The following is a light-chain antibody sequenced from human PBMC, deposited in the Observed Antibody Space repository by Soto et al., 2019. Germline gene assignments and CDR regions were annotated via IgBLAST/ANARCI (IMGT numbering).Light chain of an antibody. J-gene: IGKJ2*01. Sequence: EIVLTQSPGTLSLSPGERATLSCRASQSVSSSYLAWYQQKPGQAPRPLIYGASTRATGIPDRFSGSGSGTDFTLTISRLEPVDFAVYYCQQYGSSPYTFGQGTKLEIK. CDR2: GAS. V-gene: IGKV3-20*01. CDR3: QQYGSSPYT. CDR1: QSVSSSY.